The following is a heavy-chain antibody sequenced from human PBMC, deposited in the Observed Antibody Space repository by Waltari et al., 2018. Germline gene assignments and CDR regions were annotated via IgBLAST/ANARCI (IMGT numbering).Heavy chain of an antibody. Sequence: QVQLVQSGAEVKKPGASVKVSCKASGYPFTGYYMHWVRQAPGQGLEWMGWINPNSGGTNYAQKFQGRVTMTRDTSISTAYMELSRLRSDDTAVYYCARDTPDDYYDSSGYFFDYWGQGTLVTVSS. CDR1: GYPFTGYY. D-gene: IGHD3-22*01. CDR3: ARDTPDDYYDSSGYFFDY. V-gene: IGHV1-2*02. J-gene: IGHJ4*02. CDR2: INPNSGGT.